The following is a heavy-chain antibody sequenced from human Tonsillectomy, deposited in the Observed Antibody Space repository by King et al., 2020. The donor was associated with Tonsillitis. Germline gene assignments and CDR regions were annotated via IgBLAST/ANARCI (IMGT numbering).Heavy chain of an antibody. V-gene: IGHV3-30*04. D-gene: IGHD3-22*01. CDR3: ARAREYYDSRGWSVGRNFQH. CDR1: GFSFRNYA. Sequence: VQLVESGGGVVQPGRSLRLSCAASGFSFRNYAIHWVRKAPGKGLEWVAVISYDGSNKYYADCVKGRFTISRDNSKNTLYLEMNSLRAEDTAVYYCARAREYYDSRGWSVGRNFQHWGQGTLVSVSS. J-gene: IGHJ1*01. CDR2: ISYDGSNK.